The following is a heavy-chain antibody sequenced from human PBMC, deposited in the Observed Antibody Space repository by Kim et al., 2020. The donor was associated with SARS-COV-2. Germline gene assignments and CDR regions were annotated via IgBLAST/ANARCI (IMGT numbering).Heavy chain of an antibody. CDR3: ARALGPNLRAIWDTYTIFGTFDY. CDR2: IYHSGST. Sequence: SETLSLTCAVSGGSISSSNWWSWVRQPPGKGLEWIGEIYHSGSTNYNPSLKSRVTISVDKSKNQFSLKLSSVTAADTAVYYCARALGPNLRAIWDTYTIFGTFDYWGQGTLVTVSS. CDR1: GGSISSSNW. D-gene: IGHD3-3*01. J-gene: IGHJ4*02. V-gene: IGHV4-4*02.